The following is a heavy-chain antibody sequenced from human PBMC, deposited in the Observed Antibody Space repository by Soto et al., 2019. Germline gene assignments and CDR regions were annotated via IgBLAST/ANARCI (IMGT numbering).Heavy chain of an antibody. D-gene: IGHD3-3*02. CDR1: GGSFSGYY. CDR3: ARDRQYYHFWSGYQNEGPYDMDV. Sequence: QVQLQQWGAGLLKPSETLALTCVVYGGSFSGYYWTWIRQAPGKGLEWIREINHSGGTNYNSSLKSRVTISVDTSKSPFSFILYSVTAADTTVYYCARDRQYYHFWSGYQNEGPYDMDVWGQGTTVTVSS. J-gene: IGHJ6*02. CDR2: INHSGGT. V-gene: IGHV4-34*02.